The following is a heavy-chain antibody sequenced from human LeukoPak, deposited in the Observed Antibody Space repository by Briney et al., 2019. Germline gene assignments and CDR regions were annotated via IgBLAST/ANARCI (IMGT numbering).Heavy chain of an antibody. CDR3: ARDLNANILTGYYVDF. CDR2: VNPKTGGT. Sequence: ASVKVSCKASGYSFTGYYIHWVRRAPGQGLEWMGWVNPKTGGTNHAQKFQGRATMTRDTSISTAYMELSRLTSDDTAVYYCARDLNANILTGYYVDFWGQGTLVTVSS. CDR1: GYSFTGYY. J-gene: IGHJ4*02. V-gene: IGHV1-2*02. D-gene: IGHD3-9*01.